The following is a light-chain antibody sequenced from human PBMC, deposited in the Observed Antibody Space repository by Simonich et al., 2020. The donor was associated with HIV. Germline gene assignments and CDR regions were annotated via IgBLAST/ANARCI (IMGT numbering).Light chain of an antibody. CDR3: QQRRNWPPIT. V-gene: IGKV3-11*01. CDR2: DAS. J-gene: IGKJ5*01. Sequence: ETVLTQSPATLSLSPGERATLSCRASQSVSSYLAWYQQKPGQAPRLLIYDASNRATGSPARFSGSGSGTDFTLTISSLEPEDCAVYYCQQRRNWPPITFGQGTRLEIK. CDR1: QSVSSY.